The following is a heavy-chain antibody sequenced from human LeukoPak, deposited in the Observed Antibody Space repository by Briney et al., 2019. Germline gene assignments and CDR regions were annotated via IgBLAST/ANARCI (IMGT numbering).Heavy chain of an antibody. Sequence: ASVKVSCKAFGYTLTDYYIHWVRQAPGQGLEWMGWINPNSGGRNYAQKFQGRVTMTRDTSINTAYVEVSGLRSDDTAVYYCARTPSFGSVAFDIWGQGTMVTVSS. J-gene: IGHJ3*02. CDR2: INPNSGGR. CDR3: ARTPSFGSVAFDI. CDR1: GYTLTDYY. D-gene: IGHD3-10*01. V-gene: IGHV1-2*02.